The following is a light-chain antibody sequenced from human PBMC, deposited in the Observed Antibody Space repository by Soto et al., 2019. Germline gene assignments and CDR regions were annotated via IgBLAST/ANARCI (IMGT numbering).Light chain of an antibody. CDR3: QQYGSFPPT. CDR1: QGVSKW. J-gene: IGKJ4*01. CDR2: AAS. Sequence: DIQMTQSPSSLSGSVGDRVTITCRASQGVSKWLAWYQQTPEKAPKSLIYAASTLQSGVPSRFSGSGSGTAFTLTISSMQPEDFATYYCQQYGSFPPTFGGGTKVDNK. V-gene: IGKV1D-16*01.